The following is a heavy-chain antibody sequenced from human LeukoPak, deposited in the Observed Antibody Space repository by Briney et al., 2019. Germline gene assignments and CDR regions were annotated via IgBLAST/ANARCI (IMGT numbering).Heavy chain of an antibody. J-gene: IGHJ5*02. CDR2: INHSGST. D-gene: IGHD3-3*01. CDR3: ARRIVLRFLEWLTNWFDP. Sequence: PSETLSLTCAVYGGSFSGYYWSWIRQPPGKGLEWIGEINHSGSTNYNPSLKSRVTISVDTSKNQFSLKLSSVTAADTAVYYCARRIVLRFLEWLTNWFDPCGQGTLVTVSS. V-gene: IGHV4-34*01. CDR1: GGSFSGYY.